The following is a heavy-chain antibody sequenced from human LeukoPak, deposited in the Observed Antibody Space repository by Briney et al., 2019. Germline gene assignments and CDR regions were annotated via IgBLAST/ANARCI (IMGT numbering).Heavy chain of an antibody. D-gene: IGHD1-26*01. V-gene: IGHV4-39*07. Sequence: SETLSLTCTVSGDSISSANYYWGWVRQPPGKGLEWIGSIYFSGSTYYNPSLKSRVTISVETSKVQFSLKLSSVTAADTAVYYCARRGSYRNFDYWGQGTLVTVSS. CDR3: ARRGSYRNFDY. J-gene: IGHJ4*02. CDR1: GDSISSANYY. CDR2: IYFSGST.